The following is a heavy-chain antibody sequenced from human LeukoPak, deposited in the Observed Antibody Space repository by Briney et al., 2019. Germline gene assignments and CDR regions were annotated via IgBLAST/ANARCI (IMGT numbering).Heavy chain of an antibody. CDR2: IKIDGST. CDR3: ARAPSEIGGYYPEYFRH. CDR1: GFTFSTYW. J-gene: IGHJ1*01. V-gene: IGHV3-74*01. D-gene: IGHD3-22*01. Sequence: GGSLRLSCAASGFTFSTYWMHWVRQAPGKGLVWVSRIKIDGSTNYADSVKGRFTISRDNAKNTVSLQMNSLRPEDTGVYYCARAPSEIGGYYPEYFRHWGQGTLVTVSS.